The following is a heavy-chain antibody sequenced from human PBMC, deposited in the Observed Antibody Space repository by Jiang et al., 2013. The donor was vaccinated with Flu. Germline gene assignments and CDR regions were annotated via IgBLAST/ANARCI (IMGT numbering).Heavy chain of an antibody. J-gene: IGHJ4*02. Sequence: LLKPSETLSLTCTVSGASISDSTYFWGWIRQPPGKGLEWIGSIYYSGSTYYNPSLKSRVTMAVDTSKEQFSLRLSSVTAADTAAYFCARHGAWSLYFFDYWGQGSLVTVSS. D-gene: IGHD2-21*02. CDR2: IYYSGST. V-gene: IGHV4-39*01. CDR3: ARHGAWSLYFFDY. CDR1: GASISDSTYF.